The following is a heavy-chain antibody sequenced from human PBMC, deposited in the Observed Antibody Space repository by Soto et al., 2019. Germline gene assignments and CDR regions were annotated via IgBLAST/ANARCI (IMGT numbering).Heavy chain of an antibody. V-gene: IGHV3-30-3*01. CDR3: ASPSGYSSGWYYFDY. D-gene: IGHD6-19*01. J-gene: IGHJ4*02. Sequence: QVQLVESGGGLVQPGRSLRLSCAASGFTFSSYAMHWVRQAPGKGLEWVAVISYDGSNKYYADSVKGRFTISRDNSKNTLYLQMNSLRAEDTAVYYCASPSGYSSGWYYFDYWGQGTLVTVSS. CDR1: GFTFSSYA. CDR2: ISYDGSNK.